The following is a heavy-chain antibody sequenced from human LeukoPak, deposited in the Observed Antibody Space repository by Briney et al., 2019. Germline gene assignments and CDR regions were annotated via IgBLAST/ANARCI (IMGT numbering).Heavy chain of an antibody. V-gene: IGHV1-18*01. CDR2: ISAYNGNT. Sequence: ASVKVSCKASGYTFTSYDINWVLQAPGQGLEWMGWISAYNGNTNYAQKLQSRVTMTTDTSTSTAYMELRSLRSDDTAVYYCARVPGITMIGIFQHWGQGTLVTVSS. J-gene: IGHJ1*01. CDR3: ARVPGITMIGIFQH. CDR1: GYTFTSYD. D-gene: IGHD3-22*01.